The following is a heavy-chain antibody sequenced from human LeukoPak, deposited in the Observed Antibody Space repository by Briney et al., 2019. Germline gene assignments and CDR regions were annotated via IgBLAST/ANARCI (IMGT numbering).Heavy chain of an antibody. CDR2: IKQDGSEK. Sequence: PGGSLRLSCAASGFTLSSYWMSWVRQAPGKGLEWVANIKQDGSEKYYVDSVKGRFTISRDNAKNSLYLQMNSLRAEDTAVYYCARGARKGDDYGGFFDYWGQGTLVTVSS. V-gene: IGHV3-7*01. CDR1: GFTLSSYW. J-gene: IGHJ4*02. D-gene: IGHD4-23*01. CDR3: ARGARKGDDYGGFFDY.